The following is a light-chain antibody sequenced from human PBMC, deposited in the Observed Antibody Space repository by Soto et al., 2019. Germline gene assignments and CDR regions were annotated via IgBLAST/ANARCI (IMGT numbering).Light chain of an antibody. V-gene: IGLV1-44*01. J-gene: IGLJ1*01. CDR2: SNH. Sequence: QSVLTQPPSASGTPGQTVTISCSGSSSNIGSNSVNWFQHLPGAVPKLLIFSNHQRPSGVPDRFSGSKSGTSASLAISGLQTEDEADYYCGSWDSSLSAYVFGTGTKLTVL. CDR3: GSWDSSLSAYV. CDR1: SSNIGSNS.